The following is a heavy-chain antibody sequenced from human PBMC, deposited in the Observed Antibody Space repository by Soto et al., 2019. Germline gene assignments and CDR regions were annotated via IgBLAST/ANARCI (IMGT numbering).Heavy chain of an antibody. CDR3: ARARLFCSSTSCHIYY. Sequence: GASVKVSCKASGYTFTSYGMHWVRQAPGQRLEWMGWINAGNGNTKYSQKFQGRVTITRDTSASTAYMELSSLRSEDTAVYYCARARLFCSSTSCHIYYWGQGTLVTVSS. CDR1: GYTFTSYG. CDR2: INAGNGNT. V-gene: IGHV1-3*01. D-gene: IGHD2-2*02. J-gene: IGHJ4*02.